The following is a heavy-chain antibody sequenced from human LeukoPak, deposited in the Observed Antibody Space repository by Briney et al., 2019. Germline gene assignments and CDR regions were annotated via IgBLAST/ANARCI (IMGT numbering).Heavy chain of an antibody. CDR3: ARQTTVTNWFDP. D-gene: IGHD4-17*01. CDR2: IYYSGST. J-gene: IGHJ5*02. CDR1: GGSISSYY. V-gene: IGHV4-59*01. Sequence: SETLSLTCTVSGGSISSYYWSWIRQPPGKGLEWIGYIYYSGSTNYNPSLKSRVTISVDTSKNQFSLKLSSVTAADTAVYHCARQTTVTNWFDPWGQGTLVTVSS.